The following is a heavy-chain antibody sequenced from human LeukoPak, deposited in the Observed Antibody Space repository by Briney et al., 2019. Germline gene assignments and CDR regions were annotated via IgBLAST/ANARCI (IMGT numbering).Heavy chain of an antibody. Sequence: GGSLRLSCAASGFTFSSYAMHWVRQAPGKGLEWVSVIYSSGRTFFADSVEGRFTISRDPSKNTLYLHMSNLRVDDTAVYYCARDPSGNLHFDYWGRGTLVTVSS. V-gene: IGHV3-53*01. CDR3: ARDPSGNLHFDY. D-gene: IGHD6-19*01. J-gene: IGHJ4*02. CDR2: IYSSGRT. CDR1: GFTFSSYA.